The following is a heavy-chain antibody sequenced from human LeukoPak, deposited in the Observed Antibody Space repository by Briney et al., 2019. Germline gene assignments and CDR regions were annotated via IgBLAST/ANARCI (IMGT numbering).Heavy chain of an antibody. CDR1: GFTFSNYA. CDR3: ARGGMTYDYDF. V-gene: IGHV3-23*01. CDR2: ISGIGGST. J-gene: IGHJ4*02. Sequence: GSLRLSCAASGFTFSNYAMCWVRQAPGKGLYWVPSISGIGGSTYQADSVKGRFTISRDNSKNTLYLQLNGLRVDDTAVYFCARGGMTYDYDFWGQGTLVTVSS. D-gene: IGHD5-12*01.